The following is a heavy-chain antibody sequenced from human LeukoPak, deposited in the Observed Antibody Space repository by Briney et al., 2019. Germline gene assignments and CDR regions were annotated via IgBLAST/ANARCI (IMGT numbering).Heavy chain of an antibody. V-gene: IGHV1-8*01. J-gene: IGHJ6*02. Sequence: GASVKVSCQASGYTFPSYDINWVRQATGRGRDWMGRMNPNSGNTGYAQKFQGRVTMTRNTSISTAYMELSSLRSEDTAVYYCARGHTAMDYGMDVWGQGTTVTVSS. D-gene: IGHD5-18*01. CDR2: MNPNSGNT. CDR1: GYTFPSYD. CDR3: ARGHTAMDYGMDV.